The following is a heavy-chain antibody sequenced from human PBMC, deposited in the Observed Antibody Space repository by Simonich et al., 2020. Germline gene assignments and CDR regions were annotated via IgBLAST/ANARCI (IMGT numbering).Heavy chain of an antibody. CDR1: GYTFTGYY. D-gene: IGHD6-19*01. Sequence: QVQLVQSGAEVKKPGASVKVSCKASGYTFTGYYMHWVRQAPGKGLEVMDTINPNSGGTNYAQKVQGRVTMTSDTSISTAYMELSRLRSDDTAVYYCARELKGVPVGWGSQIDIWGQGTMVTVSS. CDR3: ARELKGVPVGWGSQIDI. CDR2: INPNSGGT. J-gene: IGHJ3*02. V-gene: IGHV1-2*02.